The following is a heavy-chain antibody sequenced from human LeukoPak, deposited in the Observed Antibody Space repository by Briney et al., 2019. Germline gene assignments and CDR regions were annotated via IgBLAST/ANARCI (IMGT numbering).Heavy chain of an antibody. CDR3: ARDLRAAAAFDY. CDR2: INPSGGST. D-gene: IGHD6-13*01. CDR1: GYTFTSYY. J-gene: IGHJ4*02. Sequence: ASVKVSCKASGYTFTSYYMHWVRQAPGQGPEWMGIINPSGGSTSYAQKFQGRVTMTRDTSTSTVYMELSSLRSEDTAVYYCARDLRAAAAFDYWGQGTLVTVSS. V-gene: IGHV1-46*01.